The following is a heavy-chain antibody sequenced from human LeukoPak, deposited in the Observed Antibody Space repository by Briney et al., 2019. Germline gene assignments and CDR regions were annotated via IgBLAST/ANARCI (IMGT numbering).Heavy chain of an antibody. J-gene: IGHJ2*01. V-gene: IGHV4-4*07. D-gene: IGHD1-26*01. CDR1: GGSISSYY. CDR2: IYTSGST. CDR3: ARGGYSGSYKVYWYFDL. Sequence: SVTLSLTCTVSGGSISSYYWSWIRQPAGKGLEWIGRIYTSGSTNYNPSLKSRVTMSVDTSKNQFSLKLSSVTAADTAVYYCARGGYSGSYKVYWYFDLWGRGTLVTVSS.